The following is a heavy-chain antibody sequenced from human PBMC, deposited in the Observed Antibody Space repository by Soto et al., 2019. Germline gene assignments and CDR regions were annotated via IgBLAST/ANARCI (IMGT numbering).Heavy chain of an antibody. CDR2: INSDGSST. V-gene: IGHV3-74*01. Sequence: PGGSLRLSCAASGFSFSTYWMHWVRQAPGKGLVWVSRINSDGSSTSYADSVKGRFTISRDNAKNTLYLQVNSLRAEDTALYYCARARSYYCSSSSCSPPHFDLWGRGTLVTVSS. CDR3: ARARSYYCSSSSCSPPHFDL. D-gene: IGHD2-2*01. J-gene: IGHJ2*01. CDR1: GFSFSTYW.